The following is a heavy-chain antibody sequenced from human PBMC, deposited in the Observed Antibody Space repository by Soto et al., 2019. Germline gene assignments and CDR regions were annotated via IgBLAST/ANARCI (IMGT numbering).Heavy chain of an antibody. D-gene: IGHD1-26*01. CDR3: ARYSGYSAPIDY. CDR1: GYSFTSYW. CDR2: IDPSDSYT. Sequence: SLKISCKGSGYSFTSYWISWVRQMPGKGLEWMGRIDPSDSYTNYSPSFQGHVTISADKSISTAYLQWSSLKASDTAMYYCARYSGYSAPIDYWGQGTLVTVSS. J-gene: IGHJ4*02. V-gene: IGHV5-10-1*01.